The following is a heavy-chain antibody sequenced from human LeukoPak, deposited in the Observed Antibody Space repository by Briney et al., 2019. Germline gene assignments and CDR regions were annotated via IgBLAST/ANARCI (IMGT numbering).Heavy chain of an antibody. Sequence: GGSLRLSCAASGFTFSSYGMHWVRQAPGKGLEWVAVISYDGSNKYYADSVKGRFTISRDNSKNTLYLQMNNLRAEDTAVYYCAKSSGWSGFDYWGQGTLVTVSS. V-gene: IGHV3-30*18. D-gene: IGHD6-19*01. CDR2: ISYDGSNK. CDR1: GFTFSSYG. J-gene: IGHJ4*02. CDR3: AKSSGWSGFDY.